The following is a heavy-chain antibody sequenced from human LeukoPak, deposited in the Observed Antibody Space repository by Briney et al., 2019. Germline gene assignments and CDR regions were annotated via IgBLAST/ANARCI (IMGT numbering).Heavy chain of an antibody. CDR2: ISYDGSNK. CDR3: ARDYDSSGYYVDY. D-gene: IGHD3-22*01. J-gene: IGHJ4*02. Sequence: GGSLGLSCAASGFTFSSYAMHWVRQAPGKGLEWVAVISYDGSNKYYADSAKGRFTISRDNSKNTLYLQMNSLRAEDTAVYYCARDYDSSGYYVDYWGQGTLVTVSS. CDR1: GFTFSSYA. V-gene: IGHV3-30*04.